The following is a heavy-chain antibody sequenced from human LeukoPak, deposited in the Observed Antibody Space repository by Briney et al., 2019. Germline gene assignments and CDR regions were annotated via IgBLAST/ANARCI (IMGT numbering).Heavy chain of an antibody. CDR2: ISGSGGDT. D-gene: IGHD6-19*01. CDR1: GFTFSTSA. J-gene: IGHJ4*02. V-gene: IGHV3-23*01. Sequence: GGSLRLSCAASGFTFSTSAMSWVRQAPGKGLEWVSGISGSGGDTYYADSVKGRFTISRDNSKNTLYLQMNSLTAEDTAIYFCAIGTGYSSGWYSAHWGQGTLVTVSS. CDR3: AIGTGYSSGWYSAH.